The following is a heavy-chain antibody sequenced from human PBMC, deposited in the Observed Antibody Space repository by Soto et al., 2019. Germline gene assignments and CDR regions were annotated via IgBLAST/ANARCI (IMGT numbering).Heavy chain of an antibody. CDR2: INSAGSST. V-gene: IGHV3-74*01. Sequence: GGSLRLSCAASGLTFSSYWMHWVRQAPGKGLVWVSRINSAGSSTSYADSVKGRFTISRDNAKNTLYLQMNSLRAEDTAVYYCARALTMYSRFDYWGQGTLVTVSS. D-gene: IGHD6-13*01. CDR1: GLTFSSYW. CDR3: ARALTMYSRFDY. J-gene: IGHJ4*02.